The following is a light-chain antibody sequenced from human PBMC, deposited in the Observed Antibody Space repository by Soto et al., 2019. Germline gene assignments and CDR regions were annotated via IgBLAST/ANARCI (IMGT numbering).Light chain of an antibody. J-gene: IGLJ1*01. CDR1: SSDVGGYNY. Sequence: QSALTQPASVSGSPGQSITISSTGTSSDVGGYNYVSWYQQHPGKAPKLMIYDVSNRPSGVSNRFSGSKSGNTASLTISGLQAEDEDDYYCSSHKSSSTYVFGTGTKVTVL. CDR3: SSHKSSSTYV. V-gene: IGLV2-14*01. CDR2: DVS.